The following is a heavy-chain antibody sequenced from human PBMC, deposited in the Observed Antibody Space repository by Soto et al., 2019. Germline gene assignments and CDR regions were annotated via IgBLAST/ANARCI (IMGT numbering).Heavy chain of an antibody. CDR2: ISSSGGTI. J-gene: IGHJ5*02. CDR1: GFPFSSYE. CDR3: ARGVYDSSSYYYP. D-gene: IGHD3-22*01. Sequence: EVQLVESGGGLVQPGGSLRLSCAASGFPFSSYEMNWVRQAPGKGLECISYISSSGGTISYADSVKGRFTISRDNAKNALYLQMNNPTAEDTAVYYCARGVYDSSSYYYPWGQGTLVTVSS. V-gene: IGHV3-48*03.